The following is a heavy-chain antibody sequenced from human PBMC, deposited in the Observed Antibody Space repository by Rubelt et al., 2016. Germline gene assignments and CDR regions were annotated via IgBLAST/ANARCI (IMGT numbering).Heavy chain of an antibody. CDR1: GGSISSYY. CDR2: IYYSGST. V-gene: IGHV4-59*12. J-gene: IGHJ4*02. CDR3: ARDPTNWNYDY. Sequence: QVQLQESGPGLVKPSETLSLTCTVSGGSISSYYWSWIRQPPGKGLEWIGYIYYSGSTNYNPSLKSRVTISVDTSKTQFSLKRSSVTAADTAVYYCARDPTNWNYDYWGQGTLVTVSS. D-gene: IGHD1-1*01.